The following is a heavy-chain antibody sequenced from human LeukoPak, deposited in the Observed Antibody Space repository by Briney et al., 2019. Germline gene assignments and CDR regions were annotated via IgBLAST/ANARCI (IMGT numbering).Heavy chain of an antibody. J-gene: IGHJ3*02. Sequence: MASETLSLTCTVSGGSINTYYWSWIRQPPGKGLEWIAYVRDNGGSNYNPSLKSRVAISLDTANNQISLRLNFVTAADTAIYYCARQPANTAAFDIWGLGTMVTVSS. CDR3: ARQPANTAAFDI. V-gene: IGHV4-59*08. CDR1: GGSINTYY. CDR2: VRDNGGS. D-gene: IGHD5-18*01.